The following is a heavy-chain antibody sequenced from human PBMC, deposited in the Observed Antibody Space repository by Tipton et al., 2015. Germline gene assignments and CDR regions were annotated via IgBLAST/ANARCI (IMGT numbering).Heavy chain of an antibody. CDR2: IYYSATT. D-gene: IGHD5-18*01. Sequence: TLSLTCTVSGGSFSSGVHSWNWVRQHPGKGLEWIGYIYYSATTYYNPSLKSRLTISLDRSKSHFSLQLSSVTAADTAVYYCARSGDTYFDYWGQGTLVTVSS. CDR3: ARSGDTYFDY. J-gene: IGHJ4*02. V-gene: IGHV4-31*03. CDR1: GGSFSSGVHS.